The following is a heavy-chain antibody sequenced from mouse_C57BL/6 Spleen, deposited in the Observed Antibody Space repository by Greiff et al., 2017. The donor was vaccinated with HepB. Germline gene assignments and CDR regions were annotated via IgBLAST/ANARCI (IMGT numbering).Heavy chain of an antibody. CDR2: ISSGSSTI. CDR1: GFTFSDYG. Sequence: EVQLVESGGGLVKPGGSLKLSCAASGFTFSDYGMHWVRQAPEKGLEWVAYISSGSSTIYYADTVKGRFTISRDNAKNTLFLQMTSLRSEDTAMYDCARRNYGSSSSGFAYWGQGTLVTVSA. D-gene: IGHD1-1*01. J-gene: IGHJ3*01. V-gene: IGHV5-17*01. CDR3: ARRNYGSSSSGFAY.